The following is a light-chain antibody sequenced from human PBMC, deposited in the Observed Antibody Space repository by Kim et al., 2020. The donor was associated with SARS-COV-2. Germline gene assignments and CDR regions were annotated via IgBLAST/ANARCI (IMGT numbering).Light chain of an antibody. Sequence: PGQPASPAGRVDKLGDTRSSWYQRNPGQSPVLFIYQDDKRPAGTHERFSAANSGSTATLTISGTQTMDDADYYCQAWDNGTAVFGTGTKVTVL. J-gene: IGLJ1*01. V-gene: IGLV3-1*01. CDR2: QDD. CDR3: QAWDNGTAV. CDR1: KLGDTR.